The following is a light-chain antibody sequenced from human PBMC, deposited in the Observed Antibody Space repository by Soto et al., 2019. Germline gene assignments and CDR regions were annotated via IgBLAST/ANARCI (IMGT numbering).Light chain of an antibody. V-gene: IGKV1-5*03. Sequence: DIQMTQSPSTLSASVGDRVTITWRASQSISCWLAWYQQKPGKAPKLLIYKASSLECGVPSRFSGSGSGTDFTLTISRLEPEDVAVYYCQQYGGSPWRFGQGTKVDIK. J-gene: IGKJ1*01. CDR1: QSISCW. CDR2: KAS. CDR3: QQYGGSPWR.